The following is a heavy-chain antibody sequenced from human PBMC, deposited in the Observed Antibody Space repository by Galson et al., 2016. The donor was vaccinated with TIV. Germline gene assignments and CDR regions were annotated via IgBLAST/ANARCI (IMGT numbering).Heavy chain of an antibody. CDR2: IITTFPSP. V-gene: IGHV1-69*05. CDR1: GDTSSSYI. J-gene: IGHJ5*01. Sequence: SVKVSCKASGDTSSSYIINWVRQAPGQGLEWMGSIITTFPSPNYAQKFQGRVTVTTDETASTTYMELRSLRSEDSAVYYCATSTIAARPMDSWGQGTRVTVSS. D-gene: IGHD6-25*01. CDR3: ATSTIAARPMDS.